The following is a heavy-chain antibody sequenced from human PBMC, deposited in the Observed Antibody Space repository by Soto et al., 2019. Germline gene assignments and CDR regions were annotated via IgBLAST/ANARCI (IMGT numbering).Heavy chain of an antibody. Sequence: GASVKVSCKASGYTFTSYGISWVRQAPGQGLEWMGWISAYNGNTNYAQKLHGRVTMTTDTSTSTAYMELRSLRSDDTAVYYCARDESRYIVVVPAAMPFDYWGQGTLVTVSS. CDR1: GYTFTSYG. D-gene: IGHD2-2*01. J-gene: IGHJ4*02. V-gene: IGHV1-18*01. CDR2: ISAYNGNT. CDR3: ARDESRYIVVVPAAMPFDY.